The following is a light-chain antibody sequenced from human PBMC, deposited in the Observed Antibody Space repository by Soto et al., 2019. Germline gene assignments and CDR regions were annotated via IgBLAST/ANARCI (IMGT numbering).Light chain of an antibody. J-gene: IGKJ1*01. CDR2: GAS. Sequence: EIVMTQSPATLSVFPGERATLSCRASQRLSSNLAWYQQKPGQAPRLLIYGASTRATGIPARFTASGSGTEFTLTISSLQSEDFAVYYCQQYDSYRTFGQGTKVDIK. CDR3: QQYDSYRT. V-gene: IGKV3-15*01. CDR1: QRLSSN.